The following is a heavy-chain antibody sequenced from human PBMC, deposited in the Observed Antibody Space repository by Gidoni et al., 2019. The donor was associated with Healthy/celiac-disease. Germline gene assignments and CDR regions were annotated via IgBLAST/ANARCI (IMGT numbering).Heavy chain of an antibody. CDR1: GGSFSVYY. D-gene: IGHD4-17*01. V-gene: IGHV4-34*01. CDR2: INHSGST. CDR3: ARGRGYGDYALFDY. Sequence: QVQLQQWGAGLLKPSETLSLTCAVYGGSFSVYYWSWIRQPPGKGLEWIGEINHSGSTKYNPSLKSRVTISVDTSKNQFSLKLSSVTAADTAVYYCARGRGYGDYALFDYWGQGTLVTVSS. J-gene: IGHJ4*02.